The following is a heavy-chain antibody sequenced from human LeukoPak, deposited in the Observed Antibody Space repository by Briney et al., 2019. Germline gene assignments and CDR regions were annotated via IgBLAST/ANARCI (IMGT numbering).Heavy chain of an antibody. CDR2: IYYSGST. J-gene: IGHJ4*02. Sequence: PSETLSLTCTVSGGSISSSSYYWGWIRQPPGKGLEWIGSIYYSGSTYYNPSLKSRVTISVDTSKNQFSLKLSSVTAADTAVYYCARDYISSSGYYSWGQGTLVTVSS. CDR3: ARDYISSSGYYS. V-gene: IGHV4-39*07. D-gene: IGHD3-22*01. CDR1: GGSISSSSYY.